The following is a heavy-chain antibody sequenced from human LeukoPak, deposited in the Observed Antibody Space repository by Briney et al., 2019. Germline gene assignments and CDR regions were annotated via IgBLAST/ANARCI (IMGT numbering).Heavy chain of an antibody. J-gene: IGHJ4*02. CDR1: GGSISSSSYY. CDR3: ARQGRPTVTSYFDY. V-gene: IGHV4-39*01. CDR2: IYYSGST. Sequence: PSETLSLTCTVSGGSISSSSYYWGWIRQPPGKGLEWIGSIYYSGSTYYNPSLKSRVTISVDTSKNQFSLKLRSVTAADTAVYYCARQGRPTVTSYFDYWGQGILVTVSS. D-gene: IGHD4-17*01.